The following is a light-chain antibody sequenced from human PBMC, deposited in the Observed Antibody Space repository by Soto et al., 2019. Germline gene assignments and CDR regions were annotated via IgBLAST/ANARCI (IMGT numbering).Light chain of an antibody. CDR2: DAS. J-gene: IGKJ1*01. CDR3: QQRSNWPPT. CDR1: QSVSSY. Sequence: EIVLTQSPATPSLSPGERATLSCRASQSVSSYLAWYQQKPGQAPRLLIYDASNRATGIPARFSGSGSGTDFTLTISSLEPEDFAVYYCQQRSNWPPTFGQGTKVDIK. V-gene: IGKV3-11*01.